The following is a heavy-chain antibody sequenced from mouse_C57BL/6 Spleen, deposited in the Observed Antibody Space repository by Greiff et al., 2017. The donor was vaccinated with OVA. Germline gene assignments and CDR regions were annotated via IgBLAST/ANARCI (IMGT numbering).Heavy chain of an antibody. CDR2: IDPEDGET. CDR3: APISITTVGYFDD. J-gene: IGHJ2*01. D-gene: IGHD1-1*01. Sequence: VQLQQSGAELVKPGASVKLSCTASGFNIKDYYMHWVKQRTEQGLEWIGRIDPEDGETKYAPKFQGKATITADPSSNTAYRQLSSLTAEDTAVYDCAPISITTVGYFDDWGQGTTRTGSA. CDR1: GFNIKDYY. V-gene: IGHV14-2*01.